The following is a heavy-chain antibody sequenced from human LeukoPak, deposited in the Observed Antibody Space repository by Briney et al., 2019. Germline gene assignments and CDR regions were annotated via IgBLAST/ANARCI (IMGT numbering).Heavy chain of an antibody. D-gene: IGHD2-2*01. CDR1: GFTFSNYA. Sequence: PGGSLRLSCAASGFTFSNYAMSWVRQAPGKGLEWVSTISGSGGSTYYADSVKGRFTISRDNSKNTLYLQMNSLRAEDTAVYYCARPRGCGSSRCNNFDYWGQGTLVTVSS. J-gene: IGHJ4*02. CDR2: ISGSGGST. CDR3: ARPRGCGSSRCNNFDY. V-gene: IGHV3-23*01.